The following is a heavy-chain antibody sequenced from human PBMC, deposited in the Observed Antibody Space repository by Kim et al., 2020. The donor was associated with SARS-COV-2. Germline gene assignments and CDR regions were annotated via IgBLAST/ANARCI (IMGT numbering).Heavy chain of an antibody. J-gene: IGHJ5*02. D-gene: IGHD3-3*01. Sequence: TDYNPSLKIRATISVDTSKSQFSLRINSVIAADTAVYYCARQYFYKYFDAWGQGVLVTVST. CDR2: T. CDR3: ARQYFYKYFDA. V-gene: IGHV4-39*07.